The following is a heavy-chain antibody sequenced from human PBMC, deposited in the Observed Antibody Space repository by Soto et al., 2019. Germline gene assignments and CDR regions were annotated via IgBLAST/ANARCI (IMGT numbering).Heavy chain of an antibody. CDR1: GYTFTSYC. Sequence: ASVKVSCKASGYTFTSYCMHWVRQAPGQGLEWMGIINPSGGSTSYAQKFQGRVTMTRDTSTSTVYMELSSLRSEDTAVYYCARAHDSSGYYPLFFDYWGQGTLVTVSS. CDR3: ARAHDSSGYYPLFFDY. J-gene: IGHJ4*02. D-gene: IGHD3-22*01. CDR2: INPSGGST. V-gene: IGHV1-46*01.